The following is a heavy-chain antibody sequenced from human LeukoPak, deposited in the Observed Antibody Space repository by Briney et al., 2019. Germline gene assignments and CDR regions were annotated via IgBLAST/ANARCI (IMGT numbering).Heavy chain of an antibody. J-gene: IGHJ4*02. D-gene: IGHD6-19*01. CDR2: ISSSGSTI. CDR3: ARDHSSGWYGFDY. V-gene: IGHV3-11*01. Sequence: PGGSLRLSCAASGFTFSDYYMSWIRQAPGKGLEWVSYISSSGSTIYYADSAKGRFTISRDNAKNSLYLQMNSLRAEDTAVYYCARDHSSGWYGFDYWGQGTLVTVSS. CDR1: GFTFSDYY.